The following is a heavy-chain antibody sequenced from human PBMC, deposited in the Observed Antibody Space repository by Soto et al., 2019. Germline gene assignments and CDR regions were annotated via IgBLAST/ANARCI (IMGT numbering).Heavy chain of an antibody. J-gene: IGHJ6*02. V-gene: IGHV3-30*18. CDR3: AKEGPGGGRHFYYAMDV. CDR1: GFVFSDYG. CDR2: ITNDGNNE. D-gene: IGHD1-26*01. Sequence: SLRLSCAASGFVFSDYGMHWVRQAPGKGLEWVALITNDGNNEYYIESVKGRFSISRGRSTNTVDLLMNSLRPEDTGVYYCAKEGPGGGRHFYYAMDVGGQGTTVTVSS.